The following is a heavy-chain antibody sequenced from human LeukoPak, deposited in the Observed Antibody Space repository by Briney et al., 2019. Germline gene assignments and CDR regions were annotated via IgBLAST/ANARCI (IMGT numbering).Heavy chain of an antibody. J-gene: IGHJ4*02. CDR3: GSSPYVWGIDH. D-gene: IGHD3-16*01. Sequence: GGSLRLSCAASGFTFTNHWMHWVRQAPGKGLVWVSRINSDGSSTSFADSVKGRFTISRDNAKNTLYLQMKSLRADDTAVYYCGSSPYVWGIDHWGQGTPVTVSS. CDR1: GFTFTNHW. V-gene: IGHV3-74*01. CDR2: INSDGSST.